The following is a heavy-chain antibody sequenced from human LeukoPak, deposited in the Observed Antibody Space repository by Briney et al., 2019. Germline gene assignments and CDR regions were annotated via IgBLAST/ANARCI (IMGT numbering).Heavy chain of an antibody. CDR1: GDTFTSYG. CDR2: ISAYNGNT. Sequence: ASVKVSCRASGDTFTSYGISWVRQAPGQGLEWMGWISAYNGNTNYAHKHQGKVTMTTDTSTSTAYMELRSLRSDDTAVYYCARASGDSGYDFGYWGQGTLVTVSS. V-gene: IGHV1-18*01. J-gene: IGHJ4*02. D-gene: IGHD5-12*01. CDR3: ARASGDSGYDFGY.